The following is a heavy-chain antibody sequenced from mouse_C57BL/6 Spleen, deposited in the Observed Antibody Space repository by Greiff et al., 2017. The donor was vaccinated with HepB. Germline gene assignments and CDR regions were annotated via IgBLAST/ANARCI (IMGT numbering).Heavy chain of an antibody. CDR3: ATTMITTRYFDY. Sequence: QVQLQQPGAELVKPGASVKLSCKASGYTFTSYWMHWVKQRPGQGLEWIGMIHPNSGSTNYNEKFKSKATLTVDKSSSTAYMQLSSLTSEDSAVYYCATTMITTRYFDYWGQGTTLTVSS. CDR1: GYTFTSYW. V-gene: IGHV1-64*01. J-gene: IGHJ2*01. D-gene: IGHD2-4*01. CDR2: IHPNSGST.